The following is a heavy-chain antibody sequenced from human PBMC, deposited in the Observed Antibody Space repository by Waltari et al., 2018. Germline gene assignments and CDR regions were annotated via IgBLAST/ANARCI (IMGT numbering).Heavy chain of an antibody. J-gene: IGHJ4*02. V-gene: IGHV3-48*03. CDR2: ISSRGTTI. CDR1: GFTFSSYE. D-gene: IGHD3-22*01. Sequence: EVQLVESGGGLVQPGGSLRLSCAASGFTFSSYEMNWVRQAPGKGLEWVSYISSRGTTIYYADSVRGRFTISRDNAKNSLYLQMNSLRAEDTAVYYCARPKGGYDSSGYYPTPFDYWGQGTLVTVSS. CDR3: ARPKGGYDSSGYYPTPFDY.